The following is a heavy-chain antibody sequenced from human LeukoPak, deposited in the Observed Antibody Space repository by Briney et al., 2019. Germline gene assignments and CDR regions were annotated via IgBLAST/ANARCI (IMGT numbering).Heavy chain of an antibody. CDR1: GDSISSYY. J-gene: IGHJ3*02. D-gene: IGHD3-10*01. CDR3: ARGMRRSKPRGLWEGPSASGTYSAFDI. CDR2: MYYSGST. Sequence: SQTLSLTCTVSGDSISSYYWSWIRQPPGKGLEWIGYMYYSGSTNYNPSLKSRVTISVDTAKNQFSLKLSSVTAADTAVYYCARGMRRSKPRGLWEGPSASGTYSAFDIWGQGTMVTVSS. V-gene: IGHV4-59*01.